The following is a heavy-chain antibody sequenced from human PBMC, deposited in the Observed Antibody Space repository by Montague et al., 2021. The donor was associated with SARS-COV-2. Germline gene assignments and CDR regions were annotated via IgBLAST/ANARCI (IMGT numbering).Heavy chain of an antibody. D-gene: IGHD4-17*01. J-gene: IGHJ5*02. CDR3: ARDPHDYGWFDP. CDR2: IYSTVIT. V-gene: IGHV4-61*09. Sequence: TLSLTCTVSGGSISSASYYWSWIRQPAGKGLEWFGHIYSTVITNYNPSLKSRVTISVDLSKNQFSLKMTSVTAADTAVYYCARDPHDYGWFDPWGQGTLVTVSS. CDR1: GGSISSASYY.